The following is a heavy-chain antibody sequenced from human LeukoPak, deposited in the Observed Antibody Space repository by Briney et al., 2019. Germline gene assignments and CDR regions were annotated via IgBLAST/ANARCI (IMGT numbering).Heavy chain of an antibody. D-gene: IGHD3-16*01. V-gene: IGHV1-2*02. CDR1: GYTFTSYY. CDR3: ARDLEYLYPGGAFDI. Sequence: GASVKVSCKASGYTFTSYYMHWVRQAPGQGLEWMGIINPSGGSTNYAQKFQGRVTMTRDTSISTAYMELSRLRSDDTAVYYCARDLEYLYPGGAFDIWGQGTMVTVSS. J-gene: IGHJ3*02. CDR2: INPSGGST.